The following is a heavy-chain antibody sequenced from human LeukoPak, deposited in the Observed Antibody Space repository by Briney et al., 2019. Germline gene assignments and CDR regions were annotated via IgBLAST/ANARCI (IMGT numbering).Heavy chain of an antibody. CDR3: QKASPHALASVHALDI. CDR1: GFPVSLHR. Sequence: GGSLRLSYAPSGFPVSLHRLNCVRQAPGKGLEWVSKISSSSSTIYYADSVKGRFTISRDNAKNSLYLQMNSLRAEDTAVYYCQKASPHALASVHALDIWVHGTMVTVSS. D-gene: IGHD5-12*01. J-gene: IGHJ3*02. V-gene: IGHV3-48*01. CDR2: ISSSSSTI.